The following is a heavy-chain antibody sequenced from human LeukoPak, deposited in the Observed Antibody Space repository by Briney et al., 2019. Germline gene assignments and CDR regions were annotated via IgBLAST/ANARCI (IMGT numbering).Heavy chain of an antibody. V-gene: IGHV4-39*01. Sequence: SETLSLTCTVSGGSISSSSYYWGWIRQPPGKGLEWIGSIYYSGSTYYNPSLKSRVTISVDTSKNQFSLKLSSVTAADTAVYYCAKRGYDFWSGYYTFDYWGQGTLATVSS. J-gene: IGHJ4*02. CDR3: AKRGYDFWSGYYTFDY. D-gene: IGHD3-3*01. CDR1: GGSISSSSYY. CDR2: IYYSGST.